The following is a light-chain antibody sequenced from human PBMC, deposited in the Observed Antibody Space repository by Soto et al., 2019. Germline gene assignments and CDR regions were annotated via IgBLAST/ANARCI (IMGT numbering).Light chain of an antibody. CDR2: GAS. CDR3: QQFNYWPPIT. V-gene: IGKV3-15*01. J-gene: IGKJ5*01. CDR1: QSVSSN. Sequence: IVLTQSPATRSVSPGERATLSCRASQSVSSNLAWYQQKPGRAPRLLIYGASTRATGIPARFSGSGSGTEFTPTISSLQSEDFAVYYCQQFNYWPPITFGQGTRLEIK.